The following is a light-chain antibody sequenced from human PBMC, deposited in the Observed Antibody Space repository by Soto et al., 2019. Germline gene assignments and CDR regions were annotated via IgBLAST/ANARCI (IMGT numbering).Light chain of an antibody. J-gene: IGLJ2*01. V-gene: IGLV2-14*01. CDR3: SSYTNSSTLVG. Sequence: QSALTQPASVSGSPGQSITISCTGTSSDVGGYNFVSWYQHHPGKAPKLIIYEVSNRPSGVSNRFSAPKSGNTASLTISGLQAEDEADYYCSSYTNSSTLVGFGGGTKLTVL. CDR1: SSDVGGYNF. CDR2: EVS.